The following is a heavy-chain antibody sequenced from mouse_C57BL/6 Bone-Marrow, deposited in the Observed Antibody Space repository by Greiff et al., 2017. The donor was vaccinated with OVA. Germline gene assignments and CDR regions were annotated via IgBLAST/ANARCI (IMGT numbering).Heavy chain of an antibody. D-gene: IGHD1-1*01. CDR3: QTVVGGDWFAY. Sequence: EVMLVESGGGLVQPGGSMKLSCAASGFTFSDAWMDWVRQSPEKGLEWVAEIRNKANNHATYYAESVKGRFTISRDDSKSSVYLQMNSLRAEDTVIYYCQTVVGGDWFAYWGQGTLVTVSA. J-gene: IGHJ3*01. V-gene: IGHV6-6*01. CDR1: GFTFSDAW. CDR2: IRNKANNHAT.